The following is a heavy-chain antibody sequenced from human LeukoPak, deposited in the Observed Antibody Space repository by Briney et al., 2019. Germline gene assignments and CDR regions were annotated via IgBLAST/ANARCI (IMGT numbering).Heavy chain of an antibody. V-gene: IGHV3-48*03. CDR1: GFTFSDYE. CDR3: ARLGSYYYYYMDV. D-gene: IGHD3-10*01. CDR2: ISSSGSTI. J-gene: IGHJ6*03. Sequence: PGGSLRLSCAASGFTFSDYEMNWVRQAPGKGLEWVSYISSSGSTIYYADSVKGRFTISRDNAKNSLYLQMSSLRAEDTAVYYCARLGSYYYYYMDVWGKGTTVTISS.